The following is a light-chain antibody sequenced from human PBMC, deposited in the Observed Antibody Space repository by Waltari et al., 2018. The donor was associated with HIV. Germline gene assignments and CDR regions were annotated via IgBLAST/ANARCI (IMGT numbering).Light chain of an antibody. Sequence: QSALTQPASVSGSPGQSFTISCTGTSRDVGGYNYFSWYQQHPGKAPKLMIYDVSNRPSGVSNRFSGSKSGNTASLTISGLQAEDEADYYCSSYTSSSTYVFGTGTKVTVL. CDR2: DVS. CDR1: SRDVGGYNY. J-gene: IGLJ1*01. CDR3: SSYTSSSTYV. V-gene: IGLV2-14*03.